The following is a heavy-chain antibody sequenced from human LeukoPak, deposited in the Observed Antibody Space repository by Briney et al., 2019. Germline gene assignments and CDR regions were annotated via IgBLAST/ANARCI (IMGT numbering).Heavy chain of an antibody. J-gene: IGHJ5*02. V-gene: IGHV5-51*01. CDR2: IYPRDSEI. CDR3: ARPAYSSSLSSHFDP. CDR1: GYRFSTYW. Sequence: GESLKISCEGSGYRFSTYWIAWVRQMPGKGLEWMGSIYPRDSEIRYSPSFQGQVTISADNSISTAYLQWSSLKASDTAVYYCARPAYSSSLSSHFDPWGQGTLVTVSS. D-gene: IGHD6-13*01.